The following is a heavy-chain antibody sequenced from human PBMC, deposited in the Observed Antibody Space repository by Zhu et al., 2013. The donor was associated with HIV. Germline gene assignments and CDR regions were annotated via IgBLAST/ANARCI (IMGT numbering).Heavy chain of an antibody. D-gene: IGHD1-1*01. CDR1: GYTFTGYY. CDR3: ARDNWNDGHYYYGMDV. Sequence: QVQLVQSGAEVKKPGASVKVSCKASGYTFTGYYMHWVRQAPGQGLEWMGWINPNSGGTNYAQKFQGWVTMTRDTSISTAYMELSRLRSDDTAVYYCARDNWNDGHYYYGMDVWGQGTTVTVSS. CDR2: INPNSGGT. J-gene: IGHJ6*02. V-gene: IGHV1-2*04.